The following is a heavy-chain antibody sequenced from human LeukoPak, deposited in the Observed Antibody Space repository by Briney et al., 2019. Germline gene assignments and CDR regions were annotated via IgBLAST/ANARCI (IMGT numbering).Heavy chain of an antibody. V-gene: IGHV3-7*04. CDR1: GFTFSNLW. CDR3: ARVRLGMDV. Sequence: GGSLRLSCAASGFTFSNLWMSWVRQAPGKGLEWVANIKQDGSEKYYVDSVKGRFTISKDNAKNSLYLQMNSLRAEDTAVYYCARVRLGMDVWGQGTTVTVSS. J-gene: IGHJ6*02. CDR2: IKQDGSEK.